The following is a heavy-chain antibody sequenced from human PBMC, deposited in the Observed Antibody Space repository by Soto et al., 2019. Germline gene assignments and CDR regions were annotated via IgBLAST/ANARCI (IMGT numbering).Heavy chain of an antibody. V-gene: IGHV2-70*01. D-gene: IGHD3-10*01. CDR1: GFSLNSIGLS. CDR3: AQMRVMFRHDSTPQNLIYY. J-gene: IGHJ4*02. Sequence: SGPTLVNPTETLTLTCTFSGFSLNSIGLSVKWIRQPPGKALEWLALIDWNDDKYYSSSLKTRLTISKDTSKNQVVLKMTNMDPVDTATYYCAQMRVMFRHDSTPQNLIYYSGQGTLVTVSA. CDR2: IDWNDDK.